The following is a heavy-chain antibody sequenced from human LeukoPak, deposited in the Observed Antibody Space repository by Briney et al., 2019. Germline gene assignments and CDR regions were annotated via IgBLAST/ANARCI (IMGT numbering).Heavy chain of an antibody. CDR1: GYSLTSFD. Sequence: GASVKVSCKASGYSLTSFDINWVRQGSGQGLEWMGWMNPKRGNTGYAPTFQGRVTITRDTSIDKAFMELSSLRPDDTAVYYCARGGSSSSYYNNYGMDVWGQGTTITVYS. CDR2: MNPKRGNT. CDR3: ARGGSSSSYYNNYGMDV. V-gene: IGHV1-8*01. D-gene: IGHD6-13*01. J-gene: IGHJ6*02.